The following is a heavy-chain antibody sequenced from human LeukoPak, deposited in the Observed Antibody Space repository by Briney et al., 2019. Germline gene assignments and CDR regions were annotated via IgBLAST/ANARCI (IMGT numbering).Heavy chain of an antibody. V-gene: IGHV3-48*03. CDR2: ISSSGSTI. D-gene: IGHD3-10*01. CDR1: GFTFSSYE. J-gene: IGHJ4*02. Sequence: GSLRLSCAASGFTFSSYEMNWVRQAPGKGLEWVSYISSSGSTIYYADSVKGRFTISRDNAKNSLYLQMNSLRAEDTAVYYCARARKNYYGSGSYYPFDYWGQGTLVTVSS. CDR3: ARARKNYYGSGSYYPFDY.